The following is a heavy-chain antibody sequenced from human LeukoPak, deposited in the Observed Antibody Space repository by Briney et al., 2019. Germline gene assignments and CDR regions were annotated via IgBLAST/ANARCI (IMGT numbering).Heavy chain of an antibody. V-gene: IGHV3-48*03. CDR1: GFTFSSYE. CDR2: ISSSGSTI. D-gene: IGHD6-19*01. CDR3: ARDGGSAWFLDY. Sequence: GGSLRLSCAASGFTFSSYEMNWVRRAPGKGLEWVSYISSSGSTIYYADSVKGRFTISRDNSRNTVYLQMNSLRAEDTAVYYCARDGGSAWFLDYWGQGTLVTVSS. J-gene: IGHJ4*02.